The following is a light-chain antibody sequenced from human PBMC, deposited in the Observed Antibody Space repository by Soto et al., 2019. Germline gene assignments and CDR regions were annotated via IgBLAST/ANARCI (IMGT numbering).Light chain of an antibody. CDR1: QSISSY. CDR2: AAS. Sequence: IQMTQSPSSLYASVGDRVTITCRASQSISSYLNWYQQKPGKAPNVLIYAASTLQTGVASRFSGSGSATDFTLTISSLQPEDSAAYYCLQDYNYPFTLGQGTKVDIK. CDR3: LQDYNYPFT. V-gene: IGKV1-6*01. J-gene: IGKJ2*01.